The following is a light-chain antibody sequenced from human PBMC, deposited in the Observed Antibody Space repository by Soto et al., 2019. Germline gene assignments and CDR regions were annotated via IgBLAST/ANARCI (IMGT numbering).Light chain of an antibody. Sequence: EIVMTQSPATLSLSPGERVTLSCRASQGVSSYLAWYQQKPGQAPRLLIYGASTRATGIPARFSGSGSGTEFTLTISSLQSEDFAVYYCQQCNNWPSITFGQGTRLEI. CDR2: GAS. J-gene: IGKJ5*01. V-gene: IGKV3-15*01. CDR1: QGVSSY. CDR3: QQCNNWPSIT.